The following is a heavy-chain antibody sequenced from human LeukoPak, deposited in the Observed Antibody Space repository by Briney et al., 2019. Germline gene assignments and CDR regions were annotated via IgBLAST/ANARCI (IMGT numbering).Heavy chain of an antibody. CDR2: IYPGGSDT. CDR3: ARHNKGYSYGYASGYYYYYMDV. Sequence: GESLKISCKGSGYSFTSYWIGWVRQMPGKGLEWMGIIYPGGSDTRYRPSFQGQVTISADKSISTAYLQWSSLKASDTAMYYCARHNKGYSYGYASGYYYYYMDVWGKGTTVTVSS. J-gene: IGHJ6*03. V-gene: IGHV5-51*01. D-gene: IGHD5-18*01. CDR1: GYSFTSYW.